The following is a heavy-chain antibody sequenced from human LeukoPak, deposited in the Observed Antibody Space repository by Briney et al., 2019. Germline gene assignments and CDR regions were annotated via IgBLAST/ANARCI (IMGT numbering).Heavy chain of an antibody. CDR2: TYYKSKWYN. CDR3: ARDADWGYDAFDI. Sequence: SQTLSLTCAISGDSVSVNSDVWNWIRQSPSKGLEWLGRTYYKSKWYNYYAVSVKSRITISPDTSKNQFSLQLNSVTPEDTAVYYCARDADWGYDAFDIWGQGTMVTVSS. CDR1: GDSVSVNSDV. J-gene: IGHJ3*02. D-gene: IGHD7-27*01. V-gene: IGHV6-1*01.